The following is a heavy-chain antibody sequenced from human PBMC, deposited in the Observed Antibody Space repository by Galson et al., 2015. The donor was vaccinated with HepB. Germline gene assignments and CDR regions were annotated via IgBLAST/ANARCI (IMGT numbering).Heavy chain of an antibody. Sequence: SVKVSCKASGYTFTSYAMHWVRQAPGQRLEWMGWINAGNGNTKYSQKFQGRVTITRDTSASTAYMELSSLRSEDTAVYYCARAYCGGDCYYYFDYWGQGTLVTVSS. D-gene: IGHD2-21*02. V-gene: IGHV1-3*01. CDR2: INAGNGNT. J-gene: IGHJ4*02. CDR3: ARAYCGGDCYYYFDY. CDR1: GYTFTSYA.